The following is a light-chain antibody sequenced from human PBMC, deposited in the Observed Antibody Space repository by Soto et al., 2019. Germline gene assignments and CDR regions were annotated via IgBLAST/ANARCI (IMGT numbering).Light chain of an antibody. J-gene: IGKJ1*01. V-gene: IGKV3-20*01. CDR2: GAS. Sequence: EIVLTQSPGTLSLSPVEIATLSFRASQSVSSSYLAWYQQKPGQAPRLLIYGASSRATGIPDRFSGSGSGTEFTLTISSLQPDDFATYYCQHWTFGQGTKVDIK. CDR3: QHWT. CDR1: QSVSSSY.